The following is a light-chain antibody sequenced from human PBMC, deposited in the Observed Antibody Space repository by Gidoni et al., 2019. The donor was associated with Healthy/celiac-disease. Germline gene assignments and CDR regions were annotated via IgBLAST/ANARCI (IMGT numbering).Light chain of an antibody. V-gene: IGKV1-39*01. CDR1: QSISTY. J-gene: IGKJ2*01. CDR2: AAS. Sequence: DIQMTPSPSSLSASVGDRVTITCRASQSISTYLNWYQQKPGKAPKLLIYAASSLQSGVPSRFSGSGSGTDLTLTISSLQPEDFATYYCQQSYFTQYTFGQGTKLEIK. CDR3: QQSYFTQYT.